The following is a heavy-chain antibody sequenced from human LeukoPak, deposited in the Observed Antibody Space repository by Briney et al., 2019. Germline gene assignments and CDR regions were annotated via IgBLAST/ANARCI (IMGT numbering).Heavy chain of an antibody. CDR3: ARDACSSTSCYFDY. D-gene: IGHD2-2*01. V-gene: IGHV3-48*01. CDR1: GFTLSSYG. Sequence: VGSLRLSCAASGFTLSSYGMNWVRQAPGKGLEWVSYISSSSSTMYYADSVKGRFTIPRDNANNSLYLQMNSLRAEDTAVYYCARDACSSTSCYFDYWGQGTLVTVSS. J-gene: IGHJ4*02. CDR2: ISSSSSTM.